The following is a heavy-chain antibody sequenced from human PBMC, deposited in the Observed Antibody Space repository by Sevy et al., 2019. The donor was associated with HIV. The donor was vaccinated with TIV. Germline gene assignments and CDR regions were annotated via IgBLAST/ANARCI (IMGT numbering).Heavy chain of an antibody. CDR1: GGSISSGTYY. Sequence: SETLSLTCTVSGGSISSGTYYWGWIRQPPGKGLEWIGNIYYGGTPYYNPSLKSRVTISVDTSKNQFSLTLRSVTAADTAVFYCARGGGNSEWGYYFDFWGQGTLVTVSS. J-gene: IGHJ4*02. V-gene: IGHV4-39*01. D-gene: IGHD2-21*02. CDR2: IYYGGTP. CDR3: ARGGGNSEWGYYFDF.